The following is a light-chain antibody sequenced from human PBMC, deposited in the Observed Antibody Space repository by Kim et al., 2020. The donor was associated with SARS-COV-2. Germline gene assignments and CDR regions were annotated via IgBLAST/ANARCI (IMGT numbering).Light chain of an antibody. Sequence: SPGERATHSCRASQSVSSNLAWYQQKPGQAPRLLIYGASTRATGIPARFSGSGSGTEFTLTISSLQSEDFAVYYCQQYNNWPPSTFGQGTKVDIK. CDR2: GAS. CDR3: QQYNNWPPST. V-gene: IGKV3-15*01. CDR1: QSVSSN. J-gene: IGKJ1*01.